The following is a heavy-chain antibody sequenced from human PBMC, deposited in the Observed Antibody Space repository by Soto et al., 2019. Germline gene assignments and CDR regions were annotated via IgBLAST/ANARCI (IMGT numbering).Heavy chain of an antibody. CDR1: GGSISSAAYY. CDR3: AREYTYGSNFFNC. D-gene: IGHD2-2*02. J-gene: IGHJ4*02. Sequence: QVQLQESGPGLVKPSQTLSLTCTVSGGSISSAAYYWSWIRQHPGKGLEWIGYISHSGSTYYNPFLKSRVIISVYTSKNQFSLSLTSVTAADTAVYYCAREYTYGSNFFNCWGQGALVTFSS. CDR2: ISHSGST. V-gene: IGHV4-31*03.